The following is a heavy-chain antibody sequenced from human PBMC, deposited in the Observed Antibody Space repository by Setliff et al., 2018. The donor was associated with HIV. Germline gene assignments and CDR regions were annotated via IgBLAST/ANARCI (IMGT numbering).Heavy chain of an antibody. D-gene: IGHD6-13*01. CDR1: GYTFTNYG. CDR2: ITADNGNT. J-gene: IGHJ4*02. Sequence: ASVKVSCKASGYTFTNYGITWVRQAPGQGLEWMGWITADNGNTNYAQRFKGRVTMTSDTSTSTAYMELRSLRSDDTAVYYCARFSSSWPYYFDSWGQGTLVTVSS. CDR3: ARFSSSWPYYFDS. V-gene: IGHV1-18*01.